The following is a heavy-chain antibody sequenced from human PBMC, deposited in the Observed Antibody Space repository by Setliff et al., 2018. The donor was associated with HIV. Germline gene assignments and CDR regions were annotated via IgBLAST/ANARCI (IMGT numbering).Heavy chain of an antibody. CDR2: IRDDGSNT. D-gene: IGHD6-13*01. CDR1: GFTFRSYG. CDR3: AKDLSWHSTSWHRFDY. J-gene: IGHJ4*02. Sequence: GGSLRLSCAASGFTFRSYGMHWVRQAPGKGLEWVAFIRDDGSNTYYADYVKGRFTISRDNSKNTLYLQMNSLRAEDTAVYYCAKDLSWHSTSWHRFDYWGRGILVTVSS. V-gene: IGHV3-30*02.